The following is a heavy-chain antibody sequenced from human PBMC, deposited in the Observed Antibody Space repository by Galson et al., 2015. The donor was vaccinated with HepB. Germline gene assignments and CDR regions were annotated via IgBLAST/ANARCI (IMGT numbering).Heavy chain of an antibody. D-gene: IGHD2-15*01. Sequence: SVKVSCKASGYSLSDHNIHWVRQAPGQGLEWMGWISPKHGGSKNAQEFQGRVTMTRDTSLSTAYMELSSLGSDDTAVYYCTRGGGRYHVDYWGQGTLVTVSS. CDR1: GYSLSDHN. CDR3: TRGGGRYHVDY. V-gene: IGHV1-2*02. CDR2: ISPKHGGS. J-gene: IGHJ4*02.